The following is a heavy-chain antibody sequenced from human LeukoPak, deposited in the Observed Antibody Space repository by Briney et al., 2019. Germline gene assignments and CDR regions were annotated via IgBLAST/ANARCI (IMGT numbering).Heavy chain of an antibody. CDR1: GDSISSGSHY. Sequence: SETLSLTCTVSGDSISSGSHYWGWIRQPPGKGLEWIASINYSGGTYYNPSLKSRVTVSIDTSKNHFSLKLNSVTAADTAVYYCARLVRYCSTNSCYPFDYWGQGTLVTVSS. V-gene: IGHV4-39*01. CDR2: INYSGGT. CDR3: ARLVRYCSTNSCYPFDY. J-gene: IGHJ4*02. D-gene: IGHD2-2*01.